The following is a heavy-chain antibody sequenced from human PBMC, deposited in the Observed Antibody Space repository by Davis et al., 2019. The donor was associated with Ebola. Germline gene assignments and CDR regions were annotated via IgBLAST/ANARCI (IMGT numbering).Heavy chain of an antibody. Sequence: GESLKISCAPPGFNFSDYGLHWVRQAPGKGLEWVAVTSFGGRNKFYADYVRGRFTISVDSSKNTVYLQMNSLVAEDTAVYHCARNGKAIFYYYGMDVWGQGTTVTVSS. CDR3: ARNGKAIFYYYGMDV. J-gene: IGHJ6*02. D-gene: IGHD3-3*01. V-gene: IGHV3-30*04. CDR1: GFNFSDYG. CDR2: TSFGGRNK.